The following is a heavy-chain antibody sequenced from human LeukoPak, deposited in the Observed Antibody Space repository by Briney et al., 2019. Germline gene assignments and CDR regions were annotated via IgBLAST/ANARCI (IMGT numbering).Heavy chain of an antibody. CDR3: ARLDEYSGSSRYYGMDV. D-gene: IGHD5-12*01. V-gene: IGHV1-69*13. Sequence: SVKVSCTASGGTFSSYGISWVRQAPGQGLEWMGGIIPIFGTANYAQKFQGRVTITADESTSTAYMELSSLRSEDTAVYYCARLDEYSGSSRYYGMDVWGQGTTVTVSS. CDR1: GGTFSSYG. CDR2: IIPIFGTA. J-gene: IGHJ6*02.